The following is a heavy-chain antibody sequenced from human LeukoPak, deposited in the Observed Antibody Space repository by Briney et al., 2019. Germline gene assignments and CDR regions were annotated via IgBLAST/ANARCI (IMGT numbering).Heavy chain of an antibody. Sequence: GGSLRLSCAASGLTFSSYAMSWVRQAPGKGLEWVSAISGTGGSTYYADSVKGRFTISRDNSKNTLYLQMNSLRAEDTAVYYCARALIGYYFDYWGQGTLVTVSS. D-gene: IGHD2-8*01. V-gene: IGHV3-23*01. CDR1: GLTFSSYA. CDR3: ARALIGYYFDY. CDR2: ISGTGGST. J-gene: IGHJ4*02.